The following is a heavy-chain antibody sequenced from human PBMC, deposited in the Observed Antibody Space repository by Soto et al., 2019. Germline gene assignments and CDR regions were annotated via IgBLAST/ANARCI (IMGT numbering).Heavy chain of an antibody. CDR1: GFTFSTYA. Sequence: QVQLVESGGGVVQPGRSLRLSCAASGFTFSTYAMHWVRQAPGKGLEWVAVISYSGSNKANVDSVKGRFTISRDNSKNTLYLQMNSLRVEDTAVYYCVRGDREDIAVVIGARQVEYGMDVWGHGTTVTVSS. D-gene: IGHD2-15*01. J-gene: IGHJ6*02. CDR2: ISYSGSNK. CDR3: VRGDREDIAVVIGARQVEYGMDV. V-gene: IGHV3-30-3*01.